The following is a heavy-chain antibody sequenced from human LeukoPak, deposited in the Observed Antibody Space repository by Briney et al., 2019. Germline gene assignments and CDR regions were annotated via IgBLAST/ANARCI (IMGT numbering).Heavy chain of an antibody. D-gene: IGHD4-23*01. CDR3: ARDYGGHGEYFDY. Sequence: GGSLRLSCAASGFTFSNYNVNWVRQAPGKGLEWVSYISASSTTIYYADSVKGRFTTSRDNAKNSVYLQMNSLRDEDTAAYYCARDYGGHGEYFDYWGQGTLVTVSS. V-gene: IGHV3-48*02. J-gene: IGHJ4*02. CDR1: GFTFSNYN. CDR2: ISASSTTI.